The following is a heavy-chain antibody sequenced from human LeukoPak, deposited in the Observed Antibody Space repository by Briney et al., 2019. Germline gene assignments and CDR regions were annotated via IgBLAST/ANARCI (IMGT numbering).Heavy chain of an antibody. D-gene: IGHD3-22*01. J-gene: IGHJ4*02. CDR1: GDSISSGIHY. Sequence: PSETLPLTCTVSGDSISSGIHYWNWIRQPAGKGLEWIGRIHYSGSTFYNPSLKSRVTISVDTSKNQFSLKLSSVTAADTAVYYCARVEYRGSRGYSVYCFDYWGQGSLVTVSS. V-gene: IGHV4-39*07. CDR3: ARVEYRGSRGYSVYCFDY. CDR2: IHYSGST.